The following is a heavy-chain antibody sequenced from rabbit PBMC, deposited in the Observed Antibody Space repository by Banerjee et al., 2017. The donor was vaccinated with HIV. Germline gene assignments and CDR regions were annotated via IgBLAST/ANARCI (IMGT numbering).Heavy chain of an antibody. D-gene: IGHD2-1*01. V-gene: IGHV1S47*01. CDR3: ARDPSVDDYGDSLYYFDL. J-gene: IGHJ4*01. Sequence: QEQLEESGGDLVKPGASLTLTCKASGFDFSSNAMCWVRQAPGKGLEWIGCIYSGSGRTYYASWAKGRFSISRSTSLNTVTLQMTSLTAADTATYFCARDPSVDDYGDSLYYFDLWGQGTLVTVS. CDR2: IYSGSGRT. CDR1: GFDFSSNA.